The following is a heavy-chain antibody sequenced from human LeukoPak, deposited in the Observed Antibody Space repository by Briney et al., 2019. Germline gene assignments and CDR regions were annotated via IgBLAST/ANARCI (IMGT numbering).Heavy chain of an antibody. J-gene: IGHJ4*02. Sequence: GGSLRLSCAASGFTFSSYNMYWVRQAPGKGLEWVSSLSGGSDYIFYADPVKGRFTVSRDNARNALYLQMNSLRAEDTAVYYCARIGGGWYRDYWGQGTLVTVSS. D-gene: IGHD6-19*01. CDR1: GFTFSSYN. CDR2: LSGGSDYI. V-gene: IGHV3-21*01. CDR3: ARIGGGWYRDY.